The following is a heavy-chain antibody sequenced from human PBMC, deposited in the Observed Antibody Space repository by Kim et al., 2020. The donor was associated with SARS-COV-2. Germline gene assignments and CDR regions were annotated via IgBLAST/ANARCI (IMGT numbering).Heavy chain of an antibody. J-gene: IGHJ5*02. CDR1: GGSISSGGYY. D-gene: IGHD2-2*01. CDR3: ARAVVPAAILWFDP. V-gene: IGHV4-31*03. Sequence: SETLSLTCTVSGGSISSGGYYWSWIRQHPGKGLEWIGYIYYSGSTYYNPSLKSRVTISVDTSKNQFSLKLSSVTAADTAGYYCARAVVPAAILWFDPWGQGTLVTVSS. CDR2: IYYSGST.